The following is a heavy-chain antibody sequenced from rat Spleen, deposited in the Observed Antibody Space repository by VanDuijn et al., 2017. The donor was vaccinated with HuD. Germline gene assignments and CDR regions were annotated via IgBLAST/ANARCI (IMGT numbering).Heavy chain of an antibody. Sequence: EVHLVESGGGLVRPGGSLKLSCSVSGFTFSNFDMAWVRQAPTKGLEWVSSISPSGVTYYRDSVKGRFTVSRENAKSTLYFLMDSLRSEDTATYYCVRQDTSGYSNWFTYWGQGTLVTVSS. D-gene: IGHD4-3*01. V-gene: IGHV5-25*01. J-gene: IGHJ3*01. CDR1: GFTFSNFD. CDR3: VRQDTSGYSNWFTY. CDR2: ISPSGVT.